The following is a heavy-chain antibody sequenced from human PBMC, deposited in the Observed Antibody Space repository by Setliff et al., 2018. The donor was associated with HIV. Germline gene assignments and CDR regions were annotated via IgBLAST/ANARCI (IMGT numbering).Heavy chain of an antibody. V-gene: IGHV1-2*02. CDR2: INPNSGGT. J-gene: IGHJ4*02. CDR1: GYTFTGYY. Sequence: ASVKVSCKTSGYTFTGYYMHWVRQAPGQGLEWTGWINPNSGGTKYAQKFQGRVTMTRDTSISTAYMELSRLRSDDTAVYYCVREYYDSSGYRSNDYWGQGTLVTVSS. D-gene: IGHD3-22*01. CDR3: VREYYDSSGYRSNDY.